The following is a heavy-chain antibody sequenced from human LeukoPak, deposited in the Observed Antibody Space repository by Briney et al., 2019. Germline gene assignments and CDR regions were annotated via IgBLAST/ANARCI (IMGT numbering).Heavy chain of an antibody. CDR1: GGSFSGYY. CDR2: INHSGST. CDR3: ARDQGYSSSWSLYNWFDP. J-gene: IGHJ5*02. D-gene: IGHD6-13*01. Sequence: PSETLSLTCAVYGGSFSGYYWSWIRQPPGKGLEWIGEINHSGSTNYNPSLKSRVTISVDTPKNQFSLKLSSVTVADTAVYYCARDQGYSSSWSLYNWFDPWGQGTLVTVSS. V-gene: IGHV4-34*01.